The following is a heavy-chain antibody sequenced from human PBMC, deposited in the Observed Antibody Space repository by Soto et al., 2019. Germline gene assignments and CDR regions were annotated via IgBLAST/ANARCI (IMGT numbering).Heavy chain of an antibody. CDR1: GGSIGSYY. CDR3: ARGGWRQIES. J-gene: IGHJ4*02. CDR2: IYYSGST. V-gene: IGHV4-59*08. D-gene: IGHD3-3*01. Sequence: QVQLQESGPGLVKHSETLSLTCSVSGGSIGSYYWSWIRQPPGKGLEWIGYIYYSGSTNYNPSLKSRVTIAVDTSKNQFSLKLSSVTAADTAVYYCARGGWRQIESWGQGTLVTVSS.